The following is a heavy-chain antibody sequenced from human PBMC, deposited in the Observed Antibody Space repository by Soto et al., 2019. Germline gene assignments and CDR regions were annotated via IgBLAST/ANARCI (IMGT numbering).Heavy chain of an antibody. Sequence: PSETLSLTCTVSGGSICSYYRSWIRQPPGKGLEWIGYIYFRGSTNYNPSLKSRVTISVDKSKNQFSLKLDSVTAADTAVYYCARLGGYYQAFDSWGQGTLVTVSS. J-gene: IGHJ4*02. CDR2: IYFRGST. CDR3: ARLGGYYQAFDS. V-gene: IGHV4-59*08. CDR1: GGSICSYY. D-gene: IGHD3-22*01.